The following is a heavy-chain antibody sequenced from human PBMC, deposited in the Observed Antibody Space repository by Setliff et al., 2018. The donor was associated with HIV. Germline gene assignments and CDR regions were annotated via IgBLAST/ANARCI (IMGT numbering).Heavy chain of an antibody. V-gene: IGHV4-31*03. CDR3: ARGPLSSPSRPGAYFDY. Sequence: PSETLSLTCTVSGVSVSSGGYYWSWIRQHPGKGLEWIGYIYYIGSTYYNPSLKSRVTISVDTSKNQLSLKLISVTDADPAVYYCARGPLSSPSRPGAYFDYWGQGTLVTVSS. CDR1: GVSVSSGGYY. J-gene: IGHJ4*02. CDR2: IYYIGST. D-gene: IGHD7-27*01.